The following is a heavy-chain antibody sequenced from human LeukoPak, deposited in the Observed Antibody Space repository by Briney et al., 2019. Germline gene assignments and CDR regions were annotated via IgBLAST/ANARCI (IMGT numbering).Heavy chain of an antibody. J-gene: IGHJ3*02. CDR3: ARDTSDAFDI. CDR2: IYYSGST. Sequence: SQTLSLTCTVSGGSISSGGYYWSWIRQHPGKGLEWIGYIYYSGSTYYNPSLKSRVTISVDTSKNQFSLKLSSVTAADTAVYYCARDTSDAFDIWGQGTMVTVSS. CDR1: GGSISSGGYY. V-gene: IGHV4-31*03.